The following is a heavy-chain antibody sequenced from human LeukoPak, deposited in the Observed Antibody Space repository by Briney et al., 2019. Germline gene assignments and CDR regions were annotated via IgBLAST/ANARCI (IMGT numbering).Heavy chain of an antibody. CDR3: ARHWLLWSGNGMDV. V-gene: IGHV4-59*04. Sequence: SETLSLTCTVSGGSISSYYWSWIRQPPGKGLEWIGYIYYSGSTYYNPSLKSRVTISVDTSKNQFSLKLSSVTAADTAVYYCARHWLLWSGNGMDVWGQGTTVTVSS. CDR2: IYYSGST. J-gene: IGHJ6*02. D-gene: IGHD3-3*01. CDR1: GGSISSYY.